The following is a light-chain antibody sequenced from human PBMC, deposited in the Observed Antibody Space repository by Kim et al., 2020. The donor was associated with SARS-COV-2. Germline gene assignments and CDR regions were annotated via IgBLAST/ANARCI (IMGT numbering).Light chain of an antibody. J-gene: IGLJ2*01. V-gene: IGLV2-14*03. Sequence: GQSITLSCTGTSSDIGAYNYVSWYQQHPGKAPKVVIYDVNNRPSGVSNRFSASKSGNTASLTISGLQAEDEADYYCSSYTSSTTLIFGGGTKLTVL. CDR1: SSDIGAYNY. CDR3: SSYTSSTTLI. CDR2: DVN.